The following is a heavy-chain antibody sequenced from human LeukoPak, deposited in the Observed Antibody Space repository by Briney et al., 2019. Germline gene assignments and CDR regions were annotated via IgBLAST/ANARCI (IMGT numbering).Heavy chain of an antibody. D-gene: IGHD2-2*01. CDR3: ARSYCSSTSCSPWFDP. V-gene: IGHV3-7*01. CDR1: GFTFSSYW. CDR2: IKQDGSEK. J-gene: IGHJ5*02. Sequence: PGGSLRLSCAASGFTFSSYWMSRVRQAPGKGLEWVANIKQDGSEKYYVDSVKGRFTISRDKAKNSLYLQMNSLRAEDTAVYYCARSYCSSTSCSPWFDPWGQGTLVTVSS.